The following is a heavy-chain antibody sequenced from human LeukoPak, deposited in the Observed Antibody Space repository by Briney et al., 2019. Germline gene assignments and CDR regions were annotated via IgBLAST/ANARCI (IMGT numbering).Heavy chain of an antibody. CDR1: GFTFSTYW. CDR2: ISGDGTIT. Sequence: GGSLRLSCAASGFTFSTYWMHWVRQAPGKGLVWVSRISGDGTITDYADSVKGRFIISRDNTNNILYLQMNSLRDDDTATYYCARSQFDYWGQGILVIVSS. V-gene: IGHV3-74*01. J-gene: IGHJ4*02. CDR3: ARSQFDY.